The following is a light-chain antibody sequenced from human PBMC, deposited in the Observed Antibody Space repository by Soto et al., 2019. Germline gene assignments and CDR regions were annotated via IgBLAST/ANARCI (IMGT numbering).Light chain of an antibody. V-gene: IGKV1-17*01. J-gene: IGKJ1*01. Sequence: IQITQSPSSLSASVGARVTITCRASQVIRNDLGWYQQKPGKAPKRLIYAASSWQSGVASRFSGSGSGTEFTLTISSLQPDDVATYYCQHYNSYSEAFGQGTKVDIK. CDR3: QHYNSYSEA. CDR1: QVIRND. CDR2: AAS.